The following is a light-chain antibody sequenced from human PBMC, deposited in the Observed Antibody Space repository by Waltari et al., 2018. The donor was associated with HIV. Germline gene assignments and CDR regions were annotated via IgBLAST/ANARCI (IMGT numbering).Light chain of an antibody. CDR3: SSYTSSSTPHVV. V-gene: IGLV2-14*01. CDR1: SSAVGGYNY. CDR2: EFS. J-gene: IGLJ2*01. Sequence: QSALTQPASVSGSPGQSITISCTGTSSAVGGYNYVTRYQQHPGKATKLMIYEFSNRPSGVSNRFSGSKSGNTASLTISGLQAEDEADYYCSSYTSSSTPHVVFGGGTKLTVL.